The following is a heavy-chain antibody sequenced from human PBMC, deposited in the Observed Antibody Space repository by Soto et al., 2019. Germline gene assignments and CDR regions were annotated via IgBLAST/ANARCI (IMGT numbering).Heavy chain of an antibody. V-gene: IGHV1-69*13. CDR1: GGTFSSYA. CDR2: IIPIFGTA. D-gene: IGHD3-3*01. J-gene: IGHJ6*02. CDR3: ASSYYGFWSVSPYYGMDV. Sequence: SVKVSCKASGGTFSSYAISWVRQAPGKGLEWMGGIIPIFGTANYAQKFQGRVTITADESTSTAYMELSSLRSEDTAVYYCASSYYGFWSVSPYYGMDVWVQVTTVTVSS.